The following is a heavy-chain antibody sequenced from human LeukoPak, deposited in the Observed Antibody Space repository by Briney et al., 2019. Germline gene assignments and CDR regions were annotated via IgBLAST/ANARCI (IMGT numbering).Heavy chain of an antibody. V-gene: IGHV3-23*01. CDR1: GFTFGNYA. CDR3: ASLYYDSDIDY. CDR2: ISGTGSST. J-gene: IGHJ4*02. Sequence: GGSLRLSCEASGFTFGNYAMNWVRQAPGKGLEWVSTISGTGSSTYYADSAKGRFTISRDNSKDTLFLQMNSLRAEDTAVYYCASLYYDSDIDYWGQGTLVTVSS. D-gene: IGHD3-22*01.